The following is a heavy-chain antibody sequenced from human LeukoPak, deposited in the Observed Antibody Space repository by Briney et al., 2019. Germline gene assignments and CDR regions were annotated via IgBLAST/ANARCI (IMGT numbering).Heavy chain of an antibody. D-gene: IGHD2-2*01. V-gene: IGHV1-8*01. CDR1: GYTFTSYD. CDR2: MNPNSGNT. CDR3: ARAQYCSSTSCHYYYYYMDV. Sequence: ASVKVSCKAAGYTFTSYDINWVRQGTGQGLEWMGWMNPNSGNTGYAQKFQGRVTMTRNTSTSTAYMELSSLRSEDTAVYCCARAQYCSSTSCHYYYYYMDVWGKGTTVTVSS. J-gene: IGHJ6*03.